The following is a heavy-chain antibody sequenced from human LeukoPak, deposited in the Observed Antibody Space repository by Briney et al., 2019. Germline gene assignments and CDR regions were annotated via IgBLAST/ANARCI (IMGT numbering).Heavy chain of an antibody. CDR2: IYYSGST. CDR1: GGSISSYY. Sequence: SETLSLTCTVSGGSISSYYWSWIRQPPGKGLEWIGYIYYSGSTNYNPSLKSRVTISVDTSKNQFSLKLSSVTAADTAVYYCARDFAYYDLWSGYFRYYAFDIWGQGTMVTVSS. V-gene: IGHV4-59*01. D-gene: IGHD3-3*01. CDR3: ARDFAYYDLWSGYFRYYAFDI. J-gene: IGHJ3*02.